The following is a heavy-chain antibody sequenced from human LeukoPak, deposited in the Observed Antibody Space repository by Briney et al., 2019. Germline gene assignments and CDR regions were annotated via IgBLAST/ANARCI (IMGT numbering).Heavy chain of an antibody. CDR2: IYYSGST. CDR1: GGSISSYY. CDR3: ARRPGYCPNGVCYKRNWFDP. Sequence: SETLSLTCTVSGGSISSYYWSWIRQPPGKGLEWIGYIYYSGSTNYNPSLKSRVTLSVDTSNNQFSLKLSSVTAADTAVYYCARRPGYCPNGVCYKRNWFDPWGQGTLVTVSS. J-gene: IGHJ5*02. V-gene: IGHV4-59*12. D-gene: IGHD2-8*01.